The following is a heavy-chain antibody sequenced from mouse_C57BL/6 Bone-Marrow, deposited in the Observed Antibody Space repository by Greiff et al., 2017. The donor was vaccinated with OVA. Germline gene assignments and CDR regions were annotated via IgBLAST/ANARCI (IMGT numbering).Heavy chain of an antibody. CDR2: IDPENGDT. CDR1: GFNIKDDY. CDR3: TSYYYGSSYVGVAY. J-gene: IGHJ3*01. D-gene: IGHD1-1*01. V-gene: IGHV14-4*01. Sequence: EVQLQQSGAELVRPGASVKLSCTASGFNIKDDYMHWVKQRPEQGLEWIGWIDPENGDTEYASKFQGKATITADTSSNTAYRQLSSLTSEDTAVYYCTSYYYGSSYVGVAYWGQGTLVTVSA.